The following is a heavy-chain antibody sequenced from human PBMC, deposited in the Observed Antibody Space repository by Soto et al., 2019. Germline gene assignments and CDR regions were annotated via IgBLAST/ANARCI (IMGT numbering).Heavy chain of an antibody. J-gene: IGHJ5*02. CDR1: GGSISSYY. V-gene: IGHV4-59*01. D-gene: IGHD6-19*01. CDR3: AREGLIAVAGTAASGFDP. Sequence: PSETLSLTCTVSGGSISSYYWSWIRQPPGKGLEWIGYIYYSGSTNYNPSLKSRVTISVDTSKNQFSLKLSSVTAADTAVYYCAREGLIAVAGTAASGFDPWGQGTLVTAPQ. CDR2: IYYSGST.